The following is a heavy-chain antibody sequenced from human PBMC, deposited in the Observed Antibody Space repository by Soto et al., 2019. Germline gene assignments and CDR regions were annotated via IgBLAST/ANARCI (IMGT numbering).Heavy chain of an antibody. Sequence: PGGSLRLSXAASGFTFTNYAMSWVRQAPGKGLEWVATISSSAGSTYYADSVKGRFTISRDNSMNTLYLQMNSLRAEDTAVYYCAKAPEIDYDILTGYPGPFDYWGQGTLVTVS. J-gene: IGHJ4*02. D-gene: IGHD3-9*01. CDR3: AKAPEIDYDILTGYPGPFDY. CDR2: ISSSAGST. CDR1: GFTFTNYA. V-gene: IGHV3-23*01.